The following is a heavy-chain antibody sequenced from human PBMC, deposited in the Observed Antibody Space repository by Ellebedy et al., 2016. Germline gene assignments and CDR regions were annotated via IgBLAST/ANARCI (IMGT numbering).Heavy chain of an antibody. CDR1: GYSFTSYW. J-gene: IGHJ4*02. CDR3: ARRYYDSSGYYQLFDY. CDR2: IDPSDSYT. Sequence: GESLKISCKGSGYSFTSYWISWVRQMPGKGLEWMGRIDPSDSYTNYSPSFQGHVTISAEKSISTAYLQWSSLKASDTAMYYCARRYYDSSGYYQLFDYWGQGTLVTVSS. V-gene: IGHV5-10-1*01. D-gene: IGHD3-22*01.